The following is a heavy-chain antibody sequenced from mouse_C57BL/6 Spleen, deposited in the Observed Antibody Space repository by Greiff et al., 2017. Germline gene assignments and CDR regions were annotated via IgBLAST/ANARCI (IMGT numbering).Heavy chain of an antibody. Sequence: EVKVEESGPGLVKPSQSLSLTCSVTGYSITSGYYWNWIRQFPGNKLEWMGYISYDGSNNYNPSLKNRISITRDTSKNQFFLKLHSVTTEDTATYDCANYYYGSSWYWYFGVWGTGNTVNVSS. CDR1: GYSITSGYY. J-gene: IGHJ1*03. CDR3: ANYYYGSSWYWYFGV. CDR2: ISYDGSN. D-gene: IGHD1-1*01. V-gene: IGHV3-6*01.